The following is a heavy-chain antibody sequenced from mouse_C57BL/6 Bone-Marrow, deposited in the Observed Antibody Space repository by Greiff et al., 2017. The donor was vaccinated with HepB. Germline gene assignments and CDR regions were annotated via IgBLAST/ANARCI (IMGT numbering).Heavy chain of an antibody. CDR3: TTMSGSYFDY. J-gene: IGHJ2*01. Sequence: VQLQQSGAELVRPGDSVKLSCTASGFNIKDDYMHWVKQRPEHGLEWIGWIDPENGDTEYASKFQGKATITADTSSNPAYLQLSSLTSEDTAVYYCTTMSGSYFDYWGQGTTLTVSS. D-gene: IGHD1-3*01. CDR2: IDPENGDT. CDR1: GFNIKDDY. V-gene: IGHV14-4*01.